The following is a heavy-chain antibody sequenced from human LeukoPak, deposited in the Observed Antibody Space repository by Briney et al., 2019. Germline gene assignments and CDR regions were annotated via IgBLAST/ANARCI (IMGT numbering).Heavy chain of an antibody. CDR2: INHSGST. CDR1: GESFSGFY. V-gene: IGHV4-34*01. J-gene: IGHJ3*02. CDR3: ARPRNRRFGSSWSQGAFDI. D-gene: IGHD6-13*01. Sequence: PSETLSLTCAVYGESFSGFYWSWIRQPPGKGLEWIGEINHSGSTNYNPSLKSRVTISVDTSKNQFSLKLSSVTAADTAVYYCARPRNRRFGSSWSQGAFDIWGQGTMVTVSS.